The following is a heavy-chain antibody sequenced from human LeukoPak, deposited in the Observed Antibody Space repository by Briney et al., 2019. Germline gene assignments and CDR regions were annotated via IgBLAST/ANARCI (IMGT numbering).Heavy chain of an antibody. CDR2: IIPIFGTA. V-gene: IGHV1-69*13. CDR1: GYTFTGYY. CDR3: ARSRLRNYDYVWGSSNLNWFDP. D-gene: IGHD3-16*01. J-gene: IGHJ5*02. Sequence: SVKVSCKASGYTFTGYYMHWVRQAPGQGLEWMGGIIPIFGTANYAQKFQGRVTITADESTSTAYMELSSLRSEDTAVYYCARSRLRNYDYVWGSSNLNWFDPWGQGTLVTVSS.